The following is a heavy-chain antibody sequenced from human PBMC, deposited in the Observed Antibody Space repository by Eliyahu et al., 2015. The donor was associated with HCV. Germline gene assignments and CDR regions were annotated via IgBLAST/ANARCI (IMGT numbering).Heavy chain of an antibody. D-gene: IGHD2-15*01. CDR1: GGSVSSTAHY. J-gene: IGHJ2*01. CDR2: IYYSATTESGST. Sequence: QVQLQESGPGLVKPSENLSLTCSVSGGSVSSTAHYWSWIRQPPGKGLEWIGSIYYSATTESGSTYYTPSLKSRVTISMDTSKNQFSLRLTSVTAADTAVYFCARRVAGYCSASTCPGDFDLWGRGTLVTVSS. V-gene: IGHV4-39*01. CDR3: ARRVAGYCSASTCPGDFDL.